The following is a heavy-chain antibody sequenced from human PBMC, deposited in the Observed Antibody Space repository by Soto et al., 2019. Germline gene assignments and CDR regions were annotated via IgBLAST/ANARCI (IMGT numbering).Heavy chain of an antibody. J-gene: IGHJ4*02. CDR3: AKVRPPRRTVGVGATYYFDY. CDR2: ISGSGGST. V-gene: IGHV3-23*01. CDR1: GFTFSSYA. D-gene: IGHD1-26*01. Sequence: PGGSLRLSCAASGFTFSSYAMSWVRQAPGKGLEWVSAISGSGGSTYYADSVKGRFTISRDNSKNTLYLQMNSLRAEDTAVYYCAKVRPPRRTVGVGATYYFDYWGQGTLVTVSS.